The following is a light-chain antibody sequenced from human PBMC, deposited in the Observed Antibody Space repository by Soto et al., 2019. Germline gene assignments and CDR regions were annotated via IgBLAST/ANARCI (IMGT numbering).Light chain of an antibody. CDR1: QSVSSN. J-gene: IGKJ3*01. Sequence: EIVMTQSPATLSVSPGERATLSCRASQSVSSNLAWYQQKPGQAPRLLIYGASTRATGIPARFSGSGSGTELTLTISSLQSEDFAVYYCQQYNNWLRVFGPGTKVDIK. CDR2: GAS. CDR3: QQYNNWLRV. V-gene: IGKV3-15*01.